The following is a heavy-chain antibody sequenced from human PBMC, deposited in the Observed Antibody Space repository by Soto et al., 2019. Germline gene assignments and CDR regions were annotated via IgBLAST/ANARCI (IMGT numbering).Heavy chain of an antibody. D-gene: IGHD3-16*01. CDR1: GFTFSSYS. Sequence: EVQLVESGGGLAQPGGSLRLSCVASGFTFSSYSKNGIRQAPGKGPEWVSWISPAGNSVDYTDSVKGRFTISRDNAENSLYLEMNSLRDEDTAVYYCVRDHLWAFDYWGQGTLVTVSS. V-gene: IGHV3-48*02. J-gene: IGHJ4*02. CDR3: VRDHLWAFDY. CDR2: ISPAGNSV.